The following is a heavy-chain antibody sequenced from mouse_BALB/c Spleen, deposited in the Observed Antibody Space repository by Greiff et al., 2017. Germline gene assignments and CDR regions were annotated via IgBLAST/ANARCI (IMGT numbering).Heavy chain of an antibody. V-gene: IGHV1-9*01. J-gene: IGHJ3*01. CDR2: ILPGSGST. CDR3: ARRGNYRYGFAY. CDR1: GYTFTSYW. Sequence: QVHLKQSGAELMKPGASVKISCKATGYTFTSYWIGWVKQRPGHGLEWIGEILPGSGSTNYNEKFKGKATFTADTSSNTAYMQLSSLTSEDSAVYYCARRGNYRYGFAYWGQGTLVTVSA. D-gene: IGHD2-14*01.